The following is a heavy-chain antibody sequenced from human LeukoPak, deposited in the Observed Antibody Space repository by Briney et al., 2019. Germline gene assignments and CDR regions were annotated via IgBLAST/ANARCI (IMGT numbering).Heavy chain of an antibody. D-gene: IGHD6-13*01. CDR3: ARVDSSSWSEDY. J-gene: IGHJ4*02. CDR1: GGSISSYY. CDR2: IYYSGST. Sequence: SETLSLTCTVSGGSISSYYWSWIRQPPGKGLEWIGYIYYSGSTNYNPSLKSRVTISVDTSKNQFSLKLSSVTAADTAVYYCARVDSSSWSEDYWGKGTLVTVSS. V-gene: IGHV4-59*01.